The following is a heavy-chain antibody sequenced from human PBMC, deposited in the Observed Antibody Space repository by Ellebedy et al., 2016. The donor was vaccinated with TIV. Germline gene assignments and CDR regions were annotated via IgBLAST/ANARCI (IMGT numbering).Heavy chain of an antibody. J-gene: IGHJ4*01. V-gene: IGHV3-7*03. CDR1: GFIFSSYG. D-gene: IGHD1-7*01. CDR2: IKEDGSEE. Sequence: PGGSLRLSCAASGFIFSSYGMHWVRQAPGKGLEWVANIKEDGSEEYYVDSVKGRFTISRDNAKNSLYLQMNSLRAEDTADYYSVRDLHWSYVDWGHGTLVTVSS. CDR3: VRDLHWSYVD.